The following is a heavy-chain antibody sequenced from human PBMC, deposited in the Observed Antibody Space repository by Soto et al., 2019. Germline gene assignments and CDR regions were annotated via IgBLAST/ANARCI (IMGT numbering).Heavy chain of an antibody. J-gene: IGHJ6*02. CDR3: ARSLYCSSTSCYTDYYYYYGMDV. CDR1: GFIVSRNY. CDR2: IHAGGAS. V-gene: IGHV3-53*01. Sequence: PGGSLRLSCTASGFIVSRNYMSWVRQAPGKGPEWVSIIHAGGASYFADSVKGRFTISRDNSKNTLNLHMNNLRVEDTAVYYCARSLYCSSTSCYTDYYYYYGMDVWGQGTTVTVSS. D-gene: IGHD2-2*02.